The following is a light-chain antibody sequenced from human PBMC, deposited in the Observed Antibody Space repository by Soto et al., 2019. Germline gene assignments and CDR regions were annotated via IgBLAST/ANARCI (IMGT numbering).Light chain of an antibody. V-gene: IGKV1-5*03. J-gene: IGKJ1*01. CDR3: QQDNRQWT. Sequence: DIQMTQYPSTLSASVGDRVTITCRASQSISGWLAWYQQKPGKAPKLLIYKASTLESGVPSRFSGSGSGTEFPLTISSLQPDDFATYHCQQDNRQWTFGQGTKVEIK. CDR2: KAS. CDR1: QSISGW.